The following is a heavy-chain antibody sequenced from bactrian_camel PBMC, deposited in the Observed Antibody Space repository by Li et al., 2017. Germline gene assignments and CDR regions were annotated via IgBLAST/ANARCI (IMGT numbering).Heavy chain of an antibody. CDR1: GYTRLFSSML. J-gene: IGHJ6*01. D-gene: IGHD4*01. Sequence: DVQLVESGGGSVQSGGSLRLSCVASASGYTRLFSSMLVGWFRQAVGKEREGVAVIASDGRTDYADSVKGRFTISRDNAKNALYLQMNTLKPEDTAMYYCAADLPIANITILNRMSISRRRTFGYWGQGTQVTVS. CDR2: IASDGRT. CDR3: AADLPIANITILNRMSISRRRTFGY. V-gene: IGHV3S67*01.